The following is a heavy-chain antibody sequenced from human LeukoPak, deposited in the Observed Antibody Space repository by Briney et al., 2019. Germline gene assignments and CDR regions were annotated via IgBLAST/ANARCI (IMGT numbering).Heavy chain of an antibody. CDR3: ASDTYYYDSSVAFDI. J-gene: IGHJ3*02. V-gene: IGHV4-34*01. D-gene: IGHD3-22*01. Sequence: SETLSLTCAVYGGSFSGYYWSWIRQPPGKGLEWIGEINHSGSTNYNPSLKSRVTISVDTSKNQFSLKLSSVTAADTAVYYCASDTYYYDSSVAFDIWGQGTMVTVSS. CDR1: GGSFSGYY. CDR2: INHSGST.